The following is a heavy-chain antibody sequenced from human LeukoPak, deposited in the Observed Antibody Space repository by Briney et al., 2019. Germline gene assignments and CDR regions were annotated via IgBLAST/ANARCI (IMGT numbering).Heavy chain of an antibody. Sequence: PGGSLRLPCAASGFTFSSHGMNWVRQAPGKGLEWVSGISPNGVITYYADSVKGRFTISRDNSKNTLYLQMNSLRAEDTAVYYCAKYTVTKAFDYWGQGTLVTVSS. D-gene: IGHD4-17*01. J-gene: IGHJ4*02. V-gene: IGHV3-23*01. CDR3: AKYTVTKAFDY. CDR2: ISPNGVIT. CDR1: GFTFSSHG.